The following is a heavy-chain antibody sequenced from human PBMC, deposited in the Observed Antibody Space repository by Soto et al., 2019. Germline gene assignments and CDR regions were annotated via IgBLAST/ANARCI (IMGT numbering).Heavy chain of an antibody. CDR3: AREAPYCTSAACPKFYDMDV. V-gene: IGHV1-69*01. Sequence: QVQLVQSGAEVKKPGSSVKVSCTASGGTFGSYAITWVRRAPGQGLEWLGGIIPILNSPAYAQKFKARVVITADEITNTAYMELNSLRFDDTAVYYCAREAPYCTSAACPKFYDMDVWGQGTTVTVAS. J-gene: IGHJ6*02. CDR1: GGTFGSYA. D-gene: IGHD2-8*02. CDR2: IIPILNSP.